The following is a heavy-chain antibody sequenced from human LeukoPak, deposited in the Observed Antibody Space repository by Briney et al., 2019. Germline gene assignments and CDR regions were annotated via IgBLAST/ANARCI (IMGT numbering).Heavy chain of an antibody. Sequence: ASVKVSCKASGYTFTGFCIHWVRQAPGQGLEWMGWLNPNSGGTNYAQNFQGRVTMTRDTSVSTGYMELSRLRSDDTAVYYCARDLDNYSGSGSYYNGDPLFQHWGQGTLVTVSS. CDR3: ARDLDNYSGSGSYYNGDPLFQH. J-gene: IGHJ1*01. D-gene: IGHD3-10*01. CDR1: GYTFTGFC. V-gene: IGHV1-2*02. CDR2: LNPNSGGT.